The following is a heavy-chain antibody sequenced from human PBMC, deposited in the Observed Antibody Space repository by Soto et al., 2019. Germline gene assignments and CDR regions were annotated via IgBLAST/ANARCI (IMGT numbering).Heavy chain of an antibody. V-gene: IGHV3-53*01. J-gene: IGHJ4*02. D-gene: IGHD1-26*01. CDR3: ARASGSRAFDN. Sequence: GGSLRLSCAASGFTVSSNYVSWVRQAPGKGLEWVSVIYSGGNTYYADSVKGRFTTSRDSSKNTVDLQMNSLRAEDTAVYFCARASGSRAFDNWGQGTLVTVSS. CDR1: GFTVSSNY. CDR2: IYSGGNT.